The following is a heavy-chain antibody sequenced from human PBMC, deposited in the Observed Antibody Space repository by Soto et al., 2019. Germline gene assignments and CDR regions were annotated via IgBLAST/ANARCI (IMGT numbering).Heavy chain of an antibody. V-gene: IGHV3-23*01. CDR2: ISGSGGST. D-gene: IGHD3-9*01. CDR1: GFTFRSYA. J-gene: IGHJ4*02. Sequence: GGSLRLSCAGSGFTFRSYAMSWVRQAPGKGLEWVSAISGSGGSTYYADSVKGRFTISRDNSKNTLYLQMNSLRAEDTAVYYCAKVSRYYYILTGYRYYFDYWGQGTLVTVSS. CDR3: AKVSRYYYILTGYRYYFDY.